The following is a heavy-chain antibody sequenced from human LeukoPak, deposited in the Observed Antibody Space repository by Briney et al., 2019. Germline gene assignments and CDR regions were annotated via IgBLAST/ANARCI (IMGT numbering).Heavy chain of an antibody. CDR3: AKDSKAARPNNWFDP. CDR2: ISGSGGST. D-gene: IGHD6-6*01. V-gene: IGHV3-23*01. J-gene: IGHJ5*02. Sequence: RGSLRLSCAASGFTFSSYAMSWVRQAPGKGLEWVSAISGSGGSTYYADSVKGRFTISRDNSKNTLYLQMNSLRAEDTAVYYCAKDSKAARPNNWFDPWGQGTLVTVSS. CDR1: GFTFSSYA.